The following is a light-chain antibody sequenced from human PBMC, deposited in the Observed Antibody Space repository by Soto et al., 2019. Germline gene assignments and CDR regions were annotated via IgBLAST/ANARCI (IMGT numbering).Light chain of an antibody. CDR1: SSDVGGYEY. CDR2: DVT. Sequence: SALSQPASVSGSPGQSLTISCTGSSSDVGGYEYVSWYQHQPDKAPKLIIYDVTNRPSGVSTRFSGSKSVNTASLTISGIQTQYEDHHYGASITRNSPTVFGAGS. V-gene: IGLV2-14*01. CDR3: ASITRNSPTV. J-gene: IGLJ1*01.